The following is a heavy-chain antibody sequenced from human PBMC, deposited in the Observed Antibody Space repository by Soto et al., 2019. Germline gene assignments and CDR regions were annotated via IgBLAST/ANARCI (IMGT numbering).Heavy chain of an antibody. CDR2: IDTSGNT. Sequence: LSLTCTVSGGSISTYYWSWIRQPAGKGLEWIGRIDTSGNTNYNPSLKSRVTMSVDTSKKQFSLKLTSVTAADTAVYYCARYSSNWFQTEGMDVWGQGTTVTVSS. J-gene: IGHJ6*02. D-gene: IGHD6-13*01. V-gene: IGHV4-4*07. CDR3: ARYSSNWFQTEGMDV. CDR1: GGSISTYY.